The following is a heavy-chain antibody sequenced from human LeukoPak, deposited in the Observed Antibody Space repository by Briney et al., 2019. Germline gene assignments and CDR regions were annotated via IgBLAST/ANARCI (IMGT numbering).Heavy chain of an antibody. CDR2: IYSDGTT. D-gene: IGHD4-17*01. J-gene: IGHJ4*02. CDR1: GFXVSSSY. CDR3: ARDLITVTGGG. V-gene: IGHV3-66*01. Sequence: PGGSLRLSCAASGFXVSSSYISWVRQAPGKGLEWVSVIYSDGTTYYADPVKGRFTISRDNSKNTLYLQMNILRAEDTAVYYCARDLITVTGGGWGQGTLVTVSS.